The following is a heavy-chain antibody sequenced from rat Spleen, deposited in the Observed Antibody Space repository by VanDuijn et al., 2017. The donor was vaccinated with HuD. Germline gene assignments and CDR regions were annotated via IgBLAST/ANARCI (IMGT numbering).Heavy chain of an antibody. V-gene: IGHV5-46*01. CDR2: ISTSGDNT. Sequence: EVQLVESGGGLVQPGGSMKFSCAASGFTFSSFPMAWVRQAPTRGLEWVATISTSGDNTYYRDSVKGRFTVSRDNAKSTLYLQMSSLRSEDTATYYCTIGSHYFHGTFYYFDYWGQGVMVTVSS. CDR1: GFTFSSFP. J-gene: IGHJ2*01. D-gene: IGHD1-12*02. CDR3: TIGSHYFHGTFYYFDY.